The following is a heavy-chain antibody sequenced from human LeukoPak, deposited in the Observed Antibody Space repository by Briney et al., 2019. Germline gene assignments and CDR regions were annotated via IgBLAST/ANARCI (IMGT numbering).Heavy chain of an antibody. J-gene: IGHJ4*02. CDR1: GFTFSSYA. V-gene: IGHV3-23*01. CDR3: VKAKGLLFFDY. CDR2: IGGSGANT. Sequence: GGSLRLSCAASGFTFSSYAMTWVRQAPGKGLEYVSAIGGSGANTYYADSVKGRFTISRDNSKNTLYLQMNSLRAEDTAVYHCVKAKGLLFFDYWGQGTLVTVSS. D-gene: IGHD2-21*02.